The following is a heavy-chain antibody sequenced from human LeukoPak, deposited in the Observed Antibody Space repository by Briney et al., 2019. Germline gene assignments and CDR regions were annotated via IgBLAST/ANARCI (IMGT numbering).Heavy chain of an antibody. Sequence: GGSLRLSCAGYGFTFNTYAMSWVRQAPGEGLEWVSTISGSGGRTYYADSVKGRFTISRDNSKNTLYLHRNSLRAEETAFYYCGKPQQVYGDPLMVVRGQGNPVTVSS. D-gene: IGHD4-17*01. CDR1: GFTFNTYA. J-gene: IGHJ6*02. CDR2: ISGSGGRT. CDR3: GKPQQVYGDPLMVV. V-gene: IGHV3-23*01.